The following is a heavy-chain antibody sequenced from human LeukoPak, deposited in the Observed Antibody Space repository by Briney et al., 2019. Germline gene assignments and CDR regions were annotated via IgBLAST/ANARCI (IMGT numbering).Heavy chain of an antibody. D-gene: IGHD3-9*01. CDR2: INHSGST. CDR3: ASRRNYDILTGYPLYYFDY. V-gene: IGHV4-34*01. J-gene: IGHJ4*02. Sequence: SETLSLTCAVYGGSFSGYYWSWIRQPPGKGLEWIGEINHSGSTNYNPCLKSRVTISVDTSKNQFYLKLSSVTAADTAVYYCASRRNYDILTGYPLYYFDYWGQGTVVTVSS. CDR1: GGSFSGYY.